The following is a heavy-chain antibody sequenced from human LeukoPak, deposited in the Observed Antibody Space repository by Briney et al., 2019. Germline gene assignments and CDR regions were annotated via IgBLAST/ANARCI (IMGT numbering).Heavy chain of an antibody. CDR2: IENSGRT. D-gene: IGHD4-23*01. CDR3: ARGRYGGYFDC. V-gene: IGHV4-38-2*02. Sequence: PSETLSLTCTVSDYSISSGYYWSWIRQPPGKGLEWIGYIENSGRTEYNPSLMSRITISVDTSKIQFSLMLSPVTAADTAVYYCARGRYGGYFDCWGQGTLVTVSS. CDR1: DYSISSGYY. J-gene: IGHJ4*02.